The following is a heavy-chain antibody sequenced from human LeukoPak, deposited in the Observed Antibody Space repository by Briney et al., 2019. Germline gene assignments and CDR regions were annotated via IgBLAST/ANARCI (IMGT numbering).Heavy chain of an antibody. CDR3: AREDASSLDY. CDR1: GFTFNNYD. J-gene: IGHJ4*02. CDR2: ISSSSRYI. V-gene: IGHV3-21*01. Sequence: GGSLRLSCAASGFTFNNYDMNWVRQAPGKGLEWVSSISSSSRYIYYADSVKGRFATSRDNAKNSLYQQMNSLRAEDTAVYYCAREDASSLDYWGQGTLVTVSS.